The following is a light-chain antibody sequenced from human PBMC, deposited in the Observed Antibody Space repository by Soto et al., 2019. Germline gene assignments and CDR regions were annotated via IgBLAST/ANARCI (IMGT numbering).Light chain of an antibody. V-gene: IGLV2-14*01. CDR3: ISYTSSNTHYVI. CDR2: EVT. CDR1: SNDVGGYNY. J-gene: IGLJ2*01. Sequence: QSALTQPASVSGSPGQSITISCTGTSNDVGGYNYVSWYQQHPGKAPKLIIYEVTDRPSGVSNRFSGFKSGNTASLTISGLQAEDEADYYCISYTSSNTHYVIIGGGTKLTVL.